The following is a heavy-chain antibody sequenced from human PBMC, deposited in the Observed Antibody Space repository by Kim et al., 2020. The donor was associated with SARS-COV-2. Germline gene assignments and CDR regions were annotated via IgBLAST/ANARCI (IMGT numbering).Heavy chain of an antibody. CDR3: ARLGIKQWLVHAFDY. CDR2: IYPGDSDT. CDR1: GYSFTSYW. Sequence: GESLKISCKGSGYSFTSYWIGWVRQMPGKGLEWMGIIYPGDSDTRYSPSFQGQVTISADKSISTAYLQWSSLKASDTAMYYCARLGIKQWLVHAFDYWGQGTLVTVSS. V-gene: IGHV5-51*01. D-gene: IGHD6-19*01. J-gene: IGHJ4*02.